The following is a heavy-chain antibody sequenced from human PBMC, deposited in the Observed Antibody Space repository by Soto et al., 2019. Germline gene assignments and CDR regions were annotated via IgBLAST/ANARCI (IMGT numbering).Heavy chain of an antibody. CDR3: ARGPSDFWSGYYINWFDP. D-gene: IGHD3-3*01. V-gene: IGHV4-34*01. CDR2: INHSGST. CDR1: GGSFSGYY. Sequence: SETLSLTCAVYGGSFSGYYWSWIRQPPGKGLEWIGEINHSGSTNYNPSLKSRVTISVDTSKNQFSLKLSSVTAADTAVYYCARGPSDFWSGYYINWFDPWGQGTLVTVS. J-gene: IGHJ5*02.